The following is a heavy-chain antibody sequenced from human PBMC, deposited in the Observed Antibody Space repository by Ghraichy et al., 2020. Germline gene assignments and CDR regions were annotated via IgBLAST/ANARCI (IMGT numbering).Heavy chain of an antibody. V-gene: IGHV3-23*01. D-gene: IGHD1-1*01. Sequence: GGSLRLSCAASGFSFRCYAMSWVRQAPGKGLEWVSSISSTGETTYYVDSVKGRFTVSRDNSQNTLFLQMNSLRAEDTAVYHCAKDHVASTGYYYGMDVWGHGTTVTVSS. CDR2: ISSTGETT. CDR3: AKDHVASTGYYYGMDV. J-gene: IGHJ6*02. CDR1: GFSFRCYA.